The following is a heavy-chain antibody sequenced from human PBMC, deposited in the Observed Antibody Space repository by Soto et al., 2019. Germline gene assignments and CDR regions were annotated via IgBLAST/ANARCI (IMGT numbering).Heavy chain of an antibody. CDR3: ARVDPRRPQWLGYYYGMDV. Sequence: VGSLRLSCAASGFTFSSYSMNWVRQAPGKGLEWVSYISSSSSTIYYADSVKGRFTISRDNAKNSLYLQMNSLRDEDTAVYYCARVDPRRPQWLGYYYGMDVWGQGTTVTVSS. D-gene: IGHD6-19*01. V-gene: IGHV3-48*02. CDR1: GFTFSSYS. J-gene: IGHJ6*02. CDR2: ISSSSSTI.